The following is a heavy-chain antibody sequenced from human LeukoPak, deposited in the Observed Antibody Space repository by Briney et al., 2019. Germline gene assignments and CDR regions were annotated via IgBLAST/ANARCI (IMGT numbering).Heavy chain of an antibody. CDR2: ISAYNGNT. Sequence: ASVKVSCKASGYTFTSYGISWVRQAPGQGLEWMGWISAYNGNTNYAQKLQGRVTMTTDTSTSTAYMQLRSLRSDDTAVYYCARGVGDDYGIYYYYYMAVSGKGTTVTVSS. J-gene: IGHJ6*03. D-gene: IGHD4-17*01. V-gene: IGHV1-18*01. CDR1: GYTFTSYG. CDR3: ARGVGDDYGIYYYYYMAV.